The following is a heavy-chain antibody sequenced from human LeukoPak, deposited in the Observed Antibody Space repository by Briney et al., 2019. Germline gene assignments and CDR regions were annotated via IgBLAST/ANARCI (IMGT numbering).Heavy chain of an antibody. V-gene: IGHV3-48*02. J-gene: IGHJ4*02. Sequence: GGSLRLSCAASGFTFSTYSMNWVRQAPGKGLEWVSYISSGRSTIYYADSVRGRFTISRDNAKSSLYLQMTSLRDEDTAVYYCARDLGHYYDSSGFYVFDYWGQGTLVTVSS. CDR2: ISSGRSTI. D-gene: IGHD3-22*01. CDR1: GFTFSTYS. CDR3: ARDLGHYYDSSGFYVFDY.